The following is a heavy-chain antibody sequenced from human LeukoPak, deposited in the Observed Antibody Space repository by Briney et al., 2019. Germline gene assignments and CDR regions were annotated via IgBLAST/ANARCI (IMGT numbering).Heavy chain of an antibody. D-gene: IGHD3-22*01. CDR1: GGTFSSYT. CDR3: ASDPDYYDSSGYTFDP. V-gene: IGHV1-69*02. CDR2: IIPILGIA. J-gene: IGHJ5*02. Sequence: SVKVSCKASGGTFSSYTISWVRQAPGQGLEWMGRIIPILGIANYAQKFQGRVTITADKSTSTAYMELSSLRSEDTAVYYCASDPDYYDSSGYTFDPWGQGTLVAVSS.